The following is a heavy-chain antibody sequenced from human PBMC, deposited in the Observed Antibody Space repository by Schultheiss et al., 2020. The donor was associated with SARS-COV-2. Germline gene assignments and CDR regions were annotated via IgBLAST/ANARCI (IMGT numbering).Heavy chain of an antibody. CDR2: IWYDGSNK. V-gene: IGHV3-33*08. D-gene: IGHD3-10*01. CDR3: ARDLSITMVRGDI. CDR1: GFTFSSYA. Sequence: GGSLRLSCAASGFTFSSYAMSWVRQAPGKGLEWVAVIWYDGSNKYYADSVKGRFTISRDNAKNSLYLQMNSLRAEDTAVYYCARDLSITMVRGDIWGQGTMVTVSS. J-gene: IGHJ3*02.